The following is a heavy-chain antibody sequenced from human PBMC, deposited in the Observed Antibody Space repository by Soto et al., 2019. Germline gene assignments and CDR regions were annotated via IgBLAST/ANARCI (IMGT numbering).Heavy chain of an antibody. CDR3: AKDRGSGSYYGGDY. Sequence: GGSLRLSCAASGFTFSNYGMHWVRQAPGKGLEWVAVISYDGSNKYYADSVKGRFTISRDNSKNTLYLQMNSLRAEDTAVYYCAKDRGSGSYYGGDYWGQGILVTVSS. CDR1: GFTFSNYG. D-gene: IGHD1-26*01. V-gene: IGHV3-30*18. J-gene: IGHJ4*02. CDR2: ISYDGSNK.